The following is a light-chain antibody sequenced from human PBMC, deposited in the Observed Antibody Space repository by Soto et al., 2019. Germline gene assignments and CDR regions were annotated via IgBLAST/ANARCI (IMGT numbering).Light chain of an antibody. Sequence: VVTQEPSLTVSPGGTVTLTCGSSTGAVTTGHYPYWFQQKPGQAPRTLIYDTNNKHSWTPARFSGSLLGGQPALTLSGAQPEDEADYYCSLSYSDIRVFGGGTKVTVL. V-gene: IGLV7-46*01. CDR2: DTN. J-gene: IGLJ3*02. CDR3: SLSYSDIRV. CDR1: TGAVTTGHY.